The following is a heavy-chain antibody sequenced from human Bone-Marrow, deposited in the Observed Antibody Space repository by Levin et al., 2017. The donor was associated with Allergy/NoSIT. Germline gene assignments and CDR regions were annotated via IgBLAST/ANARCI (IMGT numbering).Heavy chain of an antibody. CDR3: ARLDGYSVDY. J-gene: IGHJ4*02. CDR2: ISYRGST. Sequence: SQTLSLTCTVSGGSISSAGYHWTWIRQYPGKGLEWIGYISYRGSTYFNPSLKSRLTMSIDTSEQHFSLNLTSVSAADTAMYYCARLDGYSVDYWGQGALVTVSS. V-gene: IGHV4-31*03. D-gene: IGHD4-17*01. CDR1: GGSISSAGYH.